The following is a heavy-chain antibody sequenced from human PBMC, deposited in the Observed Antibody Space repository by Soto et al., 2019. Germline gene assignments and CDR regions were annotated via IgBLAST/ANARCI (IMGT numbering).Heavy chain of an antibody. D-gene: IGHD3-9*01. V-gene: IGHV1-69*13. CDR2: IIPIFGTA. Sequence: SVKVSCKASGGTFSSYAISWVRQAPGQGLERMGGIIPIFGTANYAQKFQGRVTITADESTSTAYMELSSLRAEDTAVYYCARGGDILTGYYTLDYWGQGTLVTVSS. J-gene: IGHJ4*02. CDR3: ARGGDILTGYYTLDY. CDR1: GGTFSSYA.